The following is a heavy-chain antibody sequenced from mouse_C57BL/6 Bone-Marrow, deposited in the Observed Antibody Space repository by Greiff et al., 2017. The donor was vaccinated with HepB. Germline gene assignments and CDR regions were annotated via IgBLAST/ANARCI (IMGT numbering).Heavy chain of an antibody. CDR2: INPYNGGT. CDR3: ARGATADY. J-gene: IGHJ2*01. CDR1: GYTFTDYY. Sequence: SGPVLVKPGASVKMSCKASGYTFTDYYMNWVKQSHGKSLEWIGVINPYNGGTSYNQKFKGKATLTVDKSSSTAYMELNSLTSEDSAVYYCARGATADYWGQGTTLTVSS. D-gene: IGHD1-2*01. V-gene: IGHV1-19*01.